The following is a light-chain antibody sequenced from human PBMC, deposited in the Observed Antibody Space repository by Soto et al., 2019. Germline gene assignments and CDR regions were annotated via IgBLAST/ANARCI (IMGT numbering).Light chain of an antibody. Sequence: QAVVTQSPSASASLGASVKLTCTLSSGHSSYAIAWHQQQPEKGPRYLMKLNSDGSHSKGDGIPDRFSGSSSGAERYLTIPSLRSEDEADYYCQTWGTGIRVFGGGTKLTVL. CDR2: LNSDGSH. CDR1: SGHSSYA. CDR3: QTWGTGIRV. J-gene: IGLJ3*02. V-gene: IGLV4-69*02.